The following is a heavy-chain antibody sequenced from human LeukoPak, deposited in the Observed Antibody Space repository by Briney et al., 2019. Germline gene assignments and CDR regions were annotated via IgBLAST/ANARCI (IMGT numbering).Heavy chain of an antibody. J-gene: IGHJ6*03. CDR1: GGSISSSNYY. D-gene: IGHD5-12*01. CDR3: ARGHSMGGYRTYYYYYMDV. Sequence: PSETLSLTCTVSGGSISSSNYYWGWIRQPPGKGLEWIGAIYYSGSTYYSPSLKSRVTISVDPSKNQFSLKLSSVTAADTAVYYCARGHSMGGYRTYYYYYMDVWGKGTTVTVSS. CDR2: IYYSGST. V-gene: IGHV4-39*01.